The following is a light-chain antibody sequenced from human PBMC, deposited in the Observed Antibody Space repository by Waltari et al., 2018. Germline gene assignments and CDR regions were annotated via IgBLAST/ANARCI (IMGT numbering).Light chain of an antibody. J-gene: IGKJ1*01. V-gene: IGKV3-20*01. CDR1: QSVSRA. CDR2: GAS. Sequence: ETVLTQSPGSLSSSPGERVTLACRASQSVSRALAWYQQTPGQAPRLLSFGASNRATGIPDRFSGSGSETDFSLTISRLEPEDFAVYYCQHYVRLPATFGRGTKVEIK. CDR3: QHYVRLPAT.